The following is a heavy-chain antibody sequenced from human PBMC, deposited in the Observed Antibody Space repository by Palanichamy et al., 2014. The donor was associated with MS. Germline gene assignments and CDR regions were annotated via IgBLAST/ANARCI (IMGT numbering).Heavy chain of an antibody. CDR1: GYTFSSFD. V-gene: IGHV1-8*02. CDR2: VNPRSGNT. CDR3: ATFYDNWNRKNYYGYQGMDV. J-gene: IGHJ6*02. Sequence: QVQLVQSGAEVRKPGASVKVSCRTSGYTFSSFDIHWVRQATGQGPEYVGWVNPRSGNTGYVQNFQGRVTMTRSTSTRTAYMELSSLKSEDTAVYYCATFYDNWNRKNYYGYQGMDVWGQGTTVIVSS. D-gene: IGHD1-1*01.